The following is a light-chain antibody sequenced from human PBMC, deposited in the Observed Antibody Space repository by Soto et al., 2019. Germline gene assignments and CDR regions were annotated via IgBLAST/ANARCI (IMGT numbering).Light chain of an antibody. CDR2: GAS. Sequence: IQMTQSPSSVYASVGDRVTITCRASQDIGTWLLWYQQKPGKAPKLLIFGASSLQSGVPSRVSGNRSGTDFTLAVSSLQPEDSATYFFQQANSVPPTFGQGTKVEI. CDR3: QQANSVPPT. V-gene: IGKV1-12*01. CDR1: QDIGTW. J-gene: IGKJ1*01.